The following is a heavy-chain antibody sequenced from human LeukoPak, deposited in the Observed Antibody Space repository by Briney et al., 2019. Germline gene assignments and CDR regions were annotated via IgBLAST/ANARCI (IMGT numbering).Heavy chain of an antibody. CDR2: ISPNNGGT. V-gene: IGHV1-2*06. Sequence: ASVKISCKASGYTFTDYYVHWVRQAPGQGLEWMGRISPNNGGTNYAQKLRGRLTVTRDTSISTAYMELSSLRSDDTAVYYCAKNRAGDYADYWGQGTLVTVSS. D-gene: IGHD4-17*01. J-gene: IGHJ4*02. CDR1: GYTFTDYY. CDR3: AKNRAGDYADY.